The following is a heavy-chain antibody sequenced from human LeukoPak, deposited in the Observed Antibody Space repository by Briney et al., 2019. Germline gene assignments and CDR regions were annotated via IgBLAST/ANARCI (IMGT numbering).Heavy chain of an antibody. Sequence: KPSETLSLTCNVSGGSIGSRSFYWGWIRQPPGQGLEFIGSIDHSGNTNYNSSLKSRVTISADTSTNQFSLKLRSVTAADTAVYYCARRTSGGYSGYIDRWGLGTLVTVSS. CDR2: IDHSGNT. V-gene: IGHV4-39*01. CDR3: ARRTSGGYSGYIDR. J-gene: IGHJ5*02. CDR1: GGSIGSRSFY. D-gene: IGHD5-12*01.